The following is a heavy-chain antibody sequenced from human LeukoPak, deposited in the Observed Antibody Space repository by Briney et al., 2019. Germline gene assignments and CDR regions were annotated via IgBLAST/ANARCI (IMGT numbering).Heavy chain of an antibody. CDR1: GESFSGYY. V-gene: IGHV4-34*01. J-gene: IGHJ4*02. CDR2: INHRGST. Sequence: SETLSLTCAVYGESFSGYYWSWIRQPPGKGLEWIGEINHRGSTNYNPSLKSRVTISVDPSKNQFSLKLRSVTAADTAVYYCASSGNSTPNGDYVSRLRYWGQGTLVTVSS. CDR3: ASSGNSTPNGDYVSRLRY. D-gene: IGHD4-17*01.